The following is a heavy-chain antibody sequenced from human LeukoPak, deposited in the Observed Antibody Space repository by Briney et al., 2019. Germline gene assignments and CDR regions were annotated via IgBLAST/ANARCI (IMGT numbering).Heavy chain of an antibody. J-gene: IGHJ5*02. V-gene: IGHV4-34*01. CDR3: ARGLIKNWNPHNWFDP. CDR1: GGSFSGYY. D-gene: IGHD1-1*01. Sequence: PSEXLSLTCAVYGGSFSGYYWSWIRQPPGKGLEWMGEINHSGSTNYNPSLTSRGTISVETSKNQYSLKLSSVTAADTAVYYCARGLIKNWNPHNWFDPWGQGTLVTVSS. CDR2: INHSGST.